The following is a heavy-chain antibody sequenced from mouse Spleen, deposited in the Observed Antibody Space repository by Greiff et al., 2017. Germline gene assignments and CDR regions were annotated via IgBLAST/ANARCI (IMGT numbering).Heavy chain of an antibody. V-gene: IGHV1-15*01. Sequence: QVQLKQSGAELVRPGASVTLSCKASGYTFTDYEMHWVKQTPVHGLEWIGAIDPETGGTAYNQKFKGKAILTADKSSSTAYMELRSLTSEDSAVYYCTRFGNEAYWGQGTLVTVSA. D-gene: IGHD2-1*01. J-gene: IGHJ3*01. CDR1: GYTFTDYE. CDR3: TRFGNEAY. CDR2: IDPETGGT.